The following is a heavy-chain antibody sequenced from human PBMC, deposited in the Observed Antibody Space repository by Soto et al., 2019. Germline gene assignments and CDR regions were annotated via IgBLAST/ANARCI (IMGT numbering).Heavy chain of an antibody. CDR1: GFSLSTSGVG. V-gene: IGHV2-5*01. Sequence: SGPTLVNPTPPLTLTCSFSGFSLSTSGVGVGWIRQPPGKALEWLALIYWNDDRRYSPSLKSRLTITKDTSKNQVVLTMTRVDSVDTATYYCAQNDVGFGVGNWFDPWGQETLVSVSS. J-gene: IGHJ5*02. D-gene: IGHD3-3*01. CDR2: IYWNDDR. CDR3: AQNDVGFGVGNWFDP.